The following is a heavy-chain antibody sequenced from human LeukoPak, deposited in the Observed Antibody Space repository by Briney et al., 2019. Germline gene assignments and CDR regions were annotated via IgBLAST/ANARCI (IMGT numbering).Heavy chain of an antibody. D-gene: IGHD4-17*01. CDR2: INPDSGDT. CDR3: AKVIHGAVTFDI. J-gene: IGHJ3*02. CDR1: GYTFTGYY. Sequence: ASVKVSCKASGYTFTGYYMHWVRQAPGQGLEWMGWINPDSGDTNYAQRFQGRVTMTRDTSISTAYVELSRLTSDDTAMYYCAKVIHGAVTFDIWGQGTMVTVSS. V-gene: IGHV1-2*02.